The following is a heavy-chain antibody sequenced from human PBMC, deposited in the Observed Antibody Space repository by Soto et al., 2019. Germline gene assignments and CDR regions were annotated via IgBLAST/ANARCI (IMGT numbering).Heavy chain of an antibody. D-gene: IGHD4-17*01. Sequence: GGSLRLSCAASGFTFSSYSMNWVRQAPGKGLEWVSSISSSSSYIYYADSVKGRFTISRDNSKNTLYLQMNSLRVEDTAVYYCARGNNGGFDYWGQGTLVTVSS. CDR1: GFTFSSYS. V-gene: IGHV3-21*01. J-gene: IGHJ4*02. CDR2: ISSSSSYI. CDR3: ARGNNGGFDY.